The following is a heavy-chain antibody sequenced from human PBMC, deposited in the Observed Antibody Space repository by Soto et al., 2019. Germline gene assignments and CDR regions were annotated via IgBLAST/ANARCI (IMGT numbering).Heavy chain of an antibody. Sequence: PGGSLRLSCAASGFTFSSYFMSWVRQAPGKGLEWVANIKQDGSEKYYVDSVKGRFTISRDNAKNSQYLQMNSLRAEDTAVYYCARYFRGSNLYYLDYWGQGALVTVSS. CDR1: GFTFSSYF. J-gene: IGHJ4*02. V-gene: IGHV3-7*03. CDR3: ARYFRGSNLYYLDY. CDR2: IKQDGSEK. D-gene: IGHD4-4*01.